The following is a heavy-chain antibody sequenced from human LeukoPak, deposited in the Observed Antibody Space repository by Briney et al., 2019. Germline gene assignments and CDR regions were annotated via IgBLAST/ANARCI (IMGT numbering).Heavy chain of an antibody. CDR1: GYTFTSYG. CDR3: AREKPGYRYFDY. D-gene: IGHD6-13*01. V-gene: IGHV1-69*13. CDR2: IIPIFGTA. Sequence: SVKVSCKASGYTFTSYGISWVRQAPGQGLEWMGGIIPIFGTANYAQKFQGRVTITADESTSTAYMELSSLRSEDTAVYYCAREKPGYRYFDYWGQGTLVTVSS. J-gene: IGHJ4*02.